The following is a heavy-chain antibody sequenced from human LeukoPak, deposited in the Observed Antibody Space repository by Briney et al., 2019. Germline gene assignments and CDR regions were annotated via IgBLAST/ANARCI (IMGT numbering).Heavy chain of an antibody. J-gene: IGHJ3*02. CDR2: IYYSGST. V-gene: IGHV4-59*01. Sequence: PSETLSLTCTVSGGSISSYYWSWIRQPPGKGLEWIGYIYYSGSTNYNPSLKSRVTISVDTSKNQFSLKLSSVTAADTAVDYCARGGFGDYRPRAFDIWGQGTMVTVSS. D-gene: IGHD3-10*01. CDR1: GGSISSYY. CDR3: ARGGFGDYRPRAFDI.